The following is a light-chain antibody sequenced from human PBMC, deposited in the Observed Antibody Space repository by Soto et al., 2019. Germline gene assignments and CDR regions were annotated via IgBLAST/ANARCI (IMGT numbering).Light chain of an antibody. CDR1: QGIGSY. CDR2: AAY. Sequence: IQLTQSPSSLSTSVGDTVTITCRASQGIGSYLGWYQQKPGKAPKLLIYAAYTLQSGVTSRFSGSGSGTDFTLTISSLQPEDFATYYCQPVNTYPSTVGGGTKVEIK. J-gene: IGKJ4*01. CDR3: QPVNTYPST. V-gene: IGKV1-9*01.